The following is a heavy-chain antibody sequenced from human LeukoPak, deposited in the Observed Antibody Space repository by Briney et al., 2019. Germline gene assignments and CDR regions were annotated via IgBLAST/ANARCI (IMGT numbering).Heavy chain of an antibody. D-gene: IGHD3-22*01. CDR1: GYSFTSYW. Sequence: HGESLKISCKGSGYSFTSYWIGWVRQMPGKGLEWMGIIYPGDSDTRYSPSFQGQVTISADKSISTAYLQWSSLKASDTAMYYCARLDPGPYYYDSSGLLKAGNWFDPWGQGTLVTVSS. CDR2: IYPGDSDT. J-gene: IGHJ5*02. CDR3: ARLDPGPYYYDSSGLLKAGNWFDP. V-gene: IGHV5-51*01.